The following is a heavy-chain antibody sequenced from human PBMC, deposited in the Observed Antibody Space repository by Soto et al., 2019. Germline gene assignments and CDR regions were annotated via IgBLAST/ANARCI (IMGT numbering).Heavy chain of an antibody. V-gene: IGHV1-8*01. CDR1: GYNFSAYY. CDR3: ARETDTSLVDY. D-gene: IGHD5-18*01. J-gene: IGHJ4*02. Sequence: QVQLVQSGAEVKKPGASVKVSCQTSGYNFSAYYFNWVRQAAGQGPEWMGWLNPRNGQTGYVQKFRGRVTMTRDTSIATVYLELSRLISEDTAIYFCARETDTSLVDYWGQGTLVTVSS. CDR2: LNPRNGQT.